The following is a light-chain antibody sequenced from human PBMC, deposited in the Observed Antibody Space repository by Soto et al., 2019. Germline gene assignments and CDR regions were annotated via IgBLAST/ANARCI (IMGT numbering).Light chain of an antibody. V-gene: IGKV1-12*01. Sequence: DIQMTQSPSSVSASVGDRVSITCRASQGISNWFAWYQQKPGRAPKLLIYTRSSLQSGVPSRFSATGSGTDFTLTISCLQPEDVASYYCQQANSFPHAFGGGTKVEIK. CDR1: QGISNW. CDR3: QQANSFPHA. J-gene: IGKJ4*01. CDR2: TRS.